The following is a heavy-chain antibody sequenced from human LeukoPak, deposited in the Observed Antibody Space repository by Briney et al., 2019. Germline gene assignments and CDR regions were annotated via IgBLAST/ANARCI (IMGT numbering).Heavy chain of an antibody. CDR2: IYPGDSDT. CDR3: ARRGYYYGSGSSEYFDY. V-gene: IGHV5-51*01. Sequence: GESLKISCKGSGYSFATYWIGWVRQMPGKGLEWMGFIYPGDSDTRYSLSFQGQVAISADKSINTAYVQWSSLKASDTAMYYCARRGYYYGSGSSEYFDYWGQGTLVTVSS. CDR1: GYSFATYW. D-gene: IGHD3-10*01. J-gene: IGHJ4*02.